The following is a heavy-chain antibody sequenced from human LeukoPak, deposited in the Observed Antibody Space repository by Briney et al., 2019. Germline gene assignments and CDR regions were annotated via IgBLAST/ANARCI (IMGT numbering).Heavy chain of an antibody. J-gene: IGHJ3*02. D-gene: IGHD6-19*01. CDR3: ARVDSSGWYSAFDI. Sequence: ASVKVSCKASGYTFTSYDINWVRQATGQGLEWMGWMNPNSGNTDYAQKFQGRVTITRNTSISTAYMELSSLRSEDTAVYYCARVDSSGWYSAFDIWGQGTMVTVSS. CDR1: GYTFTSYD. CDR2: MNPNSGNT. V-gene: IGHV1-8*03.